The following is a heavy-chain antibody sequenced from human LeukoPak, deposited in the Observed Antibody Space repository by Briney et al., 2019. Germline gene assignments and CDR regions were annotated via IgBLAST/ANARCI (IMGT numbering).Heavy chain of an antibody. Sequence: PGGSLRLSCAASGFTFSSYSMNWVRQAPGKGLEWVSSISSSSSYIYYADSVKGRFTISRDNAKNSLYLQMNRLRAEDTAVYYCARAPRVGIVATIRGLFDYWGQGTLVTVSS. CDR1: GFTFSSYS. CDR3: ARAPRVGIVATIRGLFDY. CDR2: ISSSSSYI. J-gene: IGHJ4*02. V-gene: IGHV3-21*01. D-gene: IGHD5-12*01.